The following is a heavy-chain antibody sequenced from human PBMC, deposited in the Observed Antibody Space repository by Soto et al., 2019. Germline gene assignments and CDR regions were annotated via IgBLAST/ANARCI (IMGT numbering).Heavy chain of an antibody. Sequence: SETLSLTCAVYGGSFSGYYWSWIRQPPGKGLEWIGEINHSGSTNYNPSLKSRVTISVDTSKNQFSLKLSSVTAADTAVYYCARVLSNWRYHHYSMDVRGPGTTVTVFS. CDR1: GGSFSGYY. CDR3: ARVLSNWRYHHYSMDV. V-gene: IGHV4-34*01. D-gene: IGHD7-27*01. J-gene: IGHJ6*02. CDR2: INHSGST.